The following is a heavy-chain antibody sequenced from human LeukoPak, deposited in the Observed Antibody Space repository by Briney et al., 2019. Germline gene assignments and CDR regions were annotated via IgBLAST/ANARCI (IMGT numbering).Heavy chain of an antibody. CDR1: GGSISSSNW. CDR3: ARADCSSTSCYAGGEFDY. Sequence: SETLSLTCAVSGGSISSSNWWSWVRQPPGKGLEWIGEIYHSGSTNYNPSLKSRVTISVDKSKNQFSLKLSSVTAADTAVYYCARADCSSTSCYAGGEFDYWGQGTLVTVSS. D-gene: IGHD2-2*01. CDR2: IYHSGST. J-gene: IGHJ4*02. V-gene: IGHV4-4*02.